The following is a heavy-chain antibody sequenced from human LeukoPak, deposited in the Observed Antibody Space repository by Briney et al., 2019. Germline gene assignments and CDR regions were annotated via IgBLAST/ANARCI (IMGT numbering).Heavy chain of an antibody. Sequence: GGSLRLSCAVSGFTFSAYWMTWVRQAPGKGLEWVANINPDGSDEYYVDSVKGRFTISRDNAKNSLDLQMNSLRAEDTAVYYCAKDAIAASGLMDVWGKGTTVTVSS. V-gene: IGHV3-7*01. CDR3: AKDAIAASGLMDV. J-gene: IGHJ6*03. D-gene: IGHD6-13*01. CDR2: INPDGSDE. CDR1: GFTFSAYW.